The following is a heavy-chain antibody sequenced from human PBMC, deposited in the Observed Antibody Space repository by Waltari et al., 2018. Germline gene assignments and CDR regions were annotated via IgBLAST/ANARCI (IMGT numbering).Heavy chain of an antibody. D-gene: IGHD6-19*01. CDR1: GFTFSSDW. Sequence: EVQLVESGGGLVQPGGSLRLPCAASGFTFSSDWMSWVRQAPGKGLEWVANIKQDGSEKYYVDSVKGRFTISRDNAKNSLYLQMNSLRAEDTAVYYCASSIAVAGAFDYWGQGTLVTVSS. V-gene: IGHV3-7*03. CDR2: IKQDGSEK. J-gene: IGHJ4*02. CDR3: ASSIAVAGAFDY.